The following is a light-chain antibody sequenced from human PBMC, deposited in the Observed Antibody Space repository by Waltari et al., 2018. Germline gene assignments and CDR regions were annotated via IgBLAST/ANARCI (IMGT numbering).Light chain of an antibody. Sequence: EIVLTQSPGTLSLSPGERATLSCRASQSVSNNYLAWYQQRPGQAPRLLMYGATNRATGIPDRFSGSRSGTDFTLTISRLEPEDFAVYYCQQYQSSLYTFGQGTKVEI. V-gene: IGKV3-20*01. CDR1: QSVSNNY. CDR2: GAT. CDR3: QQYQSSLYT. J-gene: IGKJ2*01.